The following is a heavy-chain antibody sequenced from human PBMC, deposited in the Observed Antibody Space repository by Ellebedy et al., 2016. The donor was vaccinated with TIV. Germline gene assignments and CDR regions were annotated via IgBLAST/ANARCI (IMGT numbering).Heavy chain of an antibody. J-gene: IGHJ4*02. D-gene: IGHD6-19*01. V-gene: IGHV1-18*01. CDR1: GYTFTSYG. CDR3: ARDHPAGYSSGSEDY. Sequence: AASVKVSCKASGYTFTSYGISWMRQAPGQGLEWMGWISTYNGNTNYAQKLQGRVTMTTDTSTYTVYMELRSLRSDDTAVYYCARDHPAGYSSGSEDYWGQGTLVTVSS. CDR2: ISTYNGNT.